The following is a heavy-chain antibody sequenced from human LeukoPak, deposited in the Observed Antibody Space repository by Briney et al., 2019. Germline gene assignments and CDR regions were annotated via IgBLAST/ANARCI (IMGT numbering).Heavy chain of an antibody. CDR2: FDPEDGET. Sequence: ASVKVSCKASGYTFTGYYMHWVRQAPGQGLEWMGGFDPEDGETIYAQKFQGRVTMTEDTSTDTAYMELSSLRSEDTAVYYCATGRGYYGSGSKNWFDPWGQGTLVTVSS. CDR1: GYTFTGYY. CDR3: ATGRGYYGSGSKNWFDP. J-gene: IGHJ5*02. V-gene: IGHV1-24*01. D-gene: IGHD3-10*01.